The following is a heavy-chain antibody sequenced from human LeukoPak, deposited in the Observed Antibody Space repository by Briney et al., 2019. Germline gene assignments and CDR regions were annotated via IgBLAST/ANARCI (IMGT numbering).Heavy chain of an antibody. CDR2: ISYDATVK. Sequence: GGSLRLSCAVSGFTLRSYAIHRVRQAPGKGLQWVAFISYDATVKYYADSVRGRFTVSRDNSKNTLSLQMNSLRPEDTAVYYCARDFSTWYSIDYWGRGTLVTVSS. CDR3: ARDFSTWYSIDY. D-gene: IGHD2-15*01. CDR1: GFTLRSYA. J-gene: IGHJ4*02. V-gene: IGHV3-30-3*01.